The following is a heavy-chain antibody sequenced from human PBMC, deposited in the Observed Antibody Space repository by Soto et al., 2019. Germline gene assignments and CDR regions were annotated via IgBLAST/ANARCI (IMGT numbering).Heavy chain of an antibody. CDR1: GFMFSCCA. CDR2: IHGDGDYS. V-gene: IGHV3-23*01. Sequence: EVQLLDSGGGLVQPGGSLRLSCAASGFMFSCCAMSWVRQAPGKGLEWVSTIHGDGDYSHYTDSVEGRFTISRDNSRNTLYLPMDSLRADDTAKYYCAKNRGAGDYTNWSFAVWGRGTLVAVSS. D-gene: IGHD2-2*02. J-gene: IGHJ2*01. CDR3: AKNRGAGDYTNWSFAV.